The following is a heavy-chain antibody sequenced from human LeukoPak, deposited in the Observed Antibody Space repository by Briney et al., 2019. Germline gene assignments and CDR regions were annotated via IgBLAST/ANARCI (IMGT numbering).Heavy chain of an antibody. CDR3: AKDGGWGLRLGVLSQGIDY. CDR2: ISGSGGST. D-gene: IGHD3-16*02. J-gene: IGHJ4*02. CDR1: GFTFSSYA. Sequence: GGSLRLSCAASGFTFSSYAMSWVRQAPGKGLEWVSAISGSGGSTYYADSVKGRFTISRDNSKNTLYLQMNSLSAEDTAVYYCAKDGGWGLRLGVLSQGIDYCGQGTLVTVSS. V-gene: IGHV3-23*01.